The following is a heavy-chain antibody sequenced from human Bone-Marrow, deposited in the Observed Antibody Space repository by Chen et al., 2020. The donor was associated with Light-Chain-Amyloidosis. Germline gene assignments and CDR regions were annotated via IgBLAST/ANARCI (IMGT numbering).Heavy chain of an antibody. J-gene: IGHJ4*02. Sequence: EVQLEQSGPEVKKPGESLKISCKGSGYTFPNYWIGWVRQMPGKGLEWLGVIYPDDSDARYSPSFECQVTISAEQSITTAYLQWRSLKASDTAMYYCARRRDGYNFDYWGQGTLVTVSS. D-gene: IGHD5-12*01. CDR2: IYPDDSDA. CDR3: ARRRDGYNFDY. CDR1: GYTFPNYW. V-gene: IGHV5-51*01.